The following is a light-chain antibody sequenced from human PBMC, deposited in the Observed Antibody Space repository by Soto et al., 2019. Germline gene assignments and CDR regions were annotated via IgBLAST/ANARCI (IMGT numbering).Light chain of an antibody. Sequence: EIGLTQSPGTLSLSPGERATLSCRASQSVSSSYLAWYQQKPGQAPRLLIYGTSSRATAIPDRFSGSGSGTDFTLNISRLEPEDFAVYYCQQYGSSSWTFGQGTKVEIK. CDR3: QQYGSSSWT. CDR2: GTS. CDR1: QSVSSSY. V-gene: IGKV3-20*01. J-gene: IGKJ1*01.